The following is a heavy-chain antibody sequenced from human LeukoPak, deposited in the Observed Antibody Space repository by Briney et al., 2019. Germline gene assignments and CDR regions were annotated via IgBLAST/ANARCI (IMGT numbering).Heavy chain of an antibody. CDR3: ARDSVVPAANAFDI. V-gene: IGHV7-4-1*02. CDR2: INTNTGNP. Sequence: ASVKVSCKASGYTFTSYGISWVRQAPGQGLEWMGWINTNTGNPTYAQGFTGRFVFSLDTSVSTAYLQISSLKAEDTAVYYCARDSVVPAANAFDIWGQGTMVTVSS. D-gene: IGHD2-2*01. CDR1: GYTFTSYG. J-gene: IGHJ3*02.